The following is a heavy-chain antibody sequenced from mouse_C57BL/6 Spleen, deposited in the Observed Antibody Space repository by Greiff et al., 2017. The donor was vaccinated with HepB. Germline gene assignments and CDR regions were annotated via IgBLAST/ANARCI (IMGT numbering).Heavy chain of an antibody. D-gene: IGHD1-1*01. V-gene: IGHV1-82*01. Sequence: VQLQQSGPELVKPGASVKISCKASGYAFSSSWMNWVKQRPGKGLEWIGRSYPGDGDTNYNGKFKGKATLTADKSSSTAYMQLSSLTSEDSAVYFCARSYGSSYWYFDVWGTGTTVTVSS. CDR2: SYPGDGDT. CDR3: ARSYGSSYWYFDV. CDR1: GYAFSSSW. J-gene: IGHJ1*03.